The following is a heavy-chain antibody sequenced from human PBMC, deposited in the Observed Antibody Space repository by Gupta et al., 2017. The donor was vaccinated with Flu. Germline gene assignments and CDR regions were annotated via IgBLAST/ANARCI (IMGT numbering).Heavy chain of an antibody. CDR1: GFPFSGYA. D-gene: IGHD6-19*01. V-gene: IGHV3-23*01. CDR3: AKDLTSGWLFDT. J-gene: IGHJ4*02. Sequence: EVQLLQPGGGLAQPGGSLRLSCAASGFPFSGYAMSWVRQAPGKGLEWVSTFSGSGGSTYYADSVKGRFTISRDNSRNTLYLQMNSLRVEDTAVYFCAKDLTSGWLFDTWGQGTLVTVSS. CDR2: FSGSGGST.